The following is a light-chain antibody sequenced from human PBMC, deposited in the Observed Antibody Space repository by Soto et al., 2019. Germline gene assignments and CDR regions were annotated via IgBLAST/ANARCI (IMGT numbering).Light chain of an antibody. V-gene: IGKV3-15*01. CDR3: QQYNNWPPWT. Sequence: EIVMTQSPATLSVSPEERASLSCRASQSVSSNLAWYQQKPGQAPMLLIYGASTRATGIPARFSGSGSGTEFTLTISSLQSEDFPVYYCQQYNNWPPWTFGQGTKVEIK. CDR1: QSVSSN. CDR2: GAS. J-gene: IGKJ1*01.